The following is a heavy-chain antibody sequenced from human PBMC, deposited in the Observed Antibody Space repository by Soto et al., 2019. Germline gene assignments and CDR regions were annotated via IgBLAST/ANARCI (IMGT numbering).Heavy chain of an antibody. CDR1: GFTFSSYA. CDR3: AKDLSEYYDSSGYYSWFDP. CDR2: ISGSGGST. J-gene: IGHJ5*02. V-gene: IGHV3-23*01. Sequence: PGGSLRLSCAASGFTFSSYAMSWVRQAPGKGLEWVSAISGSGGSTYYADSVKGRFTISRDNSKNTLYLQMNSLRAEDTAVYYCAKDLSEYYDSSGYYSWFDPWGQGTLVTVSS. D-gene: IGHD3-22*01.